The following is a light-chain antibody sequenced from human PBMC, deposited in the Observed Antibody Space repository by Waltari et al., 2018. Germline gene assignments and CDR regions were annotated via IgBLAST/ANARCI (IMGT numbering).Light chain of an antibody. CDR1: SGHSSNI. CDR3: QTGGHGTWV. V-gene: IGLV4-69*01. J-gene: IGLJ3*02. CDR2: VNSDGSH. Sequence: QLVLTQSPSASASLGASVRLTCTLDSGHSSNIIAWHQQQPEKGPRYLMKVNSDGSHSKGDEIPDRFSVSGSGAGRYLTISSVQSEDEADYYCQTGGHGTWVFGGGTKLTVL.